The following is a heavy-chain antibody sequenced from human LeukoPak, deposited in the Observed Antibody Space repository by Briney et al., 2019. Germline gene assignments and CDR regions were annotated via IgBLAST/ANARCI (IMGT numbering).Heavy chain of an antibody. V-gene: IGHV1-69*04. D-gene: IGHD3-22*01. CDR3: ASGGTYYYDSSDC. Sequence: SVKVSCKASGGTFSSYAISWVRQAPGQGLEWMGRIIPIFGIANYAQKFQGRATITVDKSTSTAYMELSSLRPEDTAVYYCASGGTYYYDSSDCWGQGTLVTVSS. CDR2: IIPIFGIA. J-gene: IGHJ4*02. CDR1: GGTFSSYA.